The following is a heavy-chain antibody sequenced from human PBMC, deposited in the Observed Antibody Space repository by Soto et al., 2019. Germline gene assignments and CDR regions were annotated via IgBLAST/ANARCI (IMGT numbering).Heavy chain of an antibody. CDR3: ATWRGFDY. D-gene: IGHD1-26*01. CDR1: GYPLSDLF. Sequence: ASVKVCCKVSGYPLSDLFIHWVRQAPGKGLEWMGGFDPEYGETIYAQKFQGRVSMTEDTSTDTAYMELSSLRSEDTAVYYCATWRGFDYWGQGTLVTVSS. J-gene: IGHJ4*02. CDR2: FDPEYGET. V-gene: IGHV1-24*01.